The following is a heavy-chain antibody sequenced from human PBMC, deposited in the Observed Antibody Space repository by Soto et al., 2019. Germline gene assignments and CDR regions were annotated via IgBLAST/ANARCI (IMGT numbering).Heavy chain of an antibody. CDR1: GYSFAGYY. CDR3: ANQRCLECLSPSS. D-gene: IGHD3-3*01. CDR2: INPNSGGT. V-gene: IGHV1-2*04. J-gene: IGHJ4*02. Sequence: ASVKVSCKASGYSFAGYYMHWMRQAPGQGLEWMGWINPNSGGTNYAQKFQGWVTMTRATSMSTVYMELSRLRSDDTAVYYCANQRCLECLSPSSWGQGTLVTVSS.